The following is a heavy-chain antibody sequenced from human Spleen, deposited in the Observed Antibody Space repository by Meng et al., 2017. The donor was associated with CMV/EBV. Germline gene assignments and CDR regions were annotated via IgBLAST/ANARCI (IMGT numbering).Heavy chain of an antibody. Sequence: RRSLRLSCAASGFTFSTYWMHWVRQAPGKGLVWVSRINSDGSTTTYADSVKGRFTISRDNAKNTLYLQMNSLRAEDTAVYYCARGKDFYYYYGMDVWGQGTTVTVSS. CDR1: GFTFSTYW. CDR2: INSDGSTT. J-gene: IGHJ6*02. CDR3: ARGKDFYYYYGMDV. V-gene: IGHV3-74*01. D-gene: IGHD3-3*01.